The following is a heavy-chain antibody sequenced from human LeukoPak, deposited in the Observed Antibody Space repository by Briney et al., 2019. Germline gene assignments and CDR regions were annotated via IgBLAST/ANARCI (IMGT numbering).Heavy chain of an antibody. D-gene: IGHD3-3*01. V-gene: IGHV3-30-3*01. CDR3: ARGKRSGYYTFDAFDI. CDR1: GFTFSSYA. CDR2: ISYDGSNK. J-gene: IGHJ3*02. Sequence: GSLRLSCAASGFTFSSYAMHWVRQAPGKGLEWVAVISYDGSNKYYADSVKGRFTISRDNSKNTLYLQMNSLRAEDTAVYYCARGKRSGYYTFDAFDIWGQGTMVTVSS.